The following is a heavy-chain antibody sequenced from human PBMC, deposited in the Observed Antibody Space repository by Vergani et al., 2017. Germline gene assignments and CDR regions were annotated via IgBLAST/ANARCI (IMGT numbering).Heavy chain of an antibody. D-gene: IGHD3-3*01. CDR1: GYTFTSYG. J-gene: IGHJ5*02. CDR3: ARTSDYDFWSGPGTTNWFDP. CDR2: ISAYNGNT. V-gene: IGHV1-18*01. Sequence: QVQLVQSGAEVKKPGASVKVSCKASGYTFTSYGISWVRQAPGQGLEWMGWISAYNGNTNYAQKLQGRVTMTTDTSTSTAYTELRRLRSDDTAVYYCARTSDYDFWSGPGTTNWFDPWGQGTLVTVSS.